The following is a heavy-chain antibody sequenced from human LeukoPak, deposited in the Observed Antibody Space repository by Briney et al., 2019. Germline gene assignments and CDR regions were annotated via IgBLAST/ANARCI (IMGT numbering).Heavy chain of an antibody. Sequence: SETLSLTCSVSGGSISSHYWSWIRQSAGKGLEWIGRMYTSGSTDYNPSFQSRVTLSVDTSKNQFSLKLSSVTAADTAVYYCVRSDDFWSGYYGYWGQGTLVTVSS. CDR2: MYTSGST. D-gene: IGHD3-3*01. CDR1: GGSISSHY. J-gene: IGHJ4*02. CDR3: VRSDDFWSGYYGY. V-gene: IGHV4-4*07.